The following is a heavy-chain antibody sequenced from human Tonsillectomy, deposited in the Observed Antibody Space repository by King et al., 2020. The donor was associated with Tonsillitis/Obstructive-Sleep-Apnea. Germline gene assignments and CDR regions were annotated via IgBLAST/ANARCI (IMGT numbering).Heavy chain of an antibody. CDR2: IYWDDDK. V-gene: IGHV2-5*02. D-gene: IGHD6-19*01. J-gene: IGHJ4*02. CDR1: GFSLSTSGVG. CDR3: AHRLWSSSGWYNDY. Sequence: TLKESGPTLVKPTQTLTLTCTFSGFSLSTSGVGVGWIRQPPGKALEWLALIYWDDDKRYSPSLKSRLIITKDTSKNQVVLTMTNMDPVDTATYYCAHRLWSSSGWYNDYWGQGTLVTVSS.